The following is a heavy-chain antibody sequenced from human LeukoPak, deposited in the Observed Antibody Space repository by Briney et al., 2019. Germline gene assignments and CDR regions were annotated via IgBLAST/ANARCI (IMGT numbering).Heavy chain of an antibody. CDR3: AKDRDILQYSSGWYNFDY. V-gene: IGHV3-23*01. CDR2: ISGSGGSS. Sequence: GGSLRLSCAASGFTFSSYAMSRVRQAPGKGLEWVSAISGSGGSSYYADSVKGRFTISRDNSKNTLYLQMNSLRAEDTAVYYCAKDRDILQYSSGWYNFDYWGQGTLVTVSS. CDR1: GFTFSSYA. D-gene: IGHD6-19*01. J-gene: IGHJ4*02.